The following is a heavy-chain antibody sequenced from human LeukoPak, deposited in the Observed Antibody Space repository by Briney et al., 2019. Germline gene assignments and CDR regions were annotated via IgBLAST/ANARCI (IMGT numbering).Heavy chain of an antibody. CDR1: GFTFSSYG. CDR3: AKDHYDSSGTFDY. J-gene: IGHJ4*02. Sequence: PGRSLRLSCAASGFTFSSYGMHWVRQAPGKGLEWVAVISYDGSNKYYADSVKGRFTISRDNSKNTLYLQMNSLRAEDTAVYYCAKDHYDSSGTFDYWGQGTLVTVSS. V-gene: IGHV3-30*18. CDR2: ISYDGSNK. D-gene: IGHD3-22*01.